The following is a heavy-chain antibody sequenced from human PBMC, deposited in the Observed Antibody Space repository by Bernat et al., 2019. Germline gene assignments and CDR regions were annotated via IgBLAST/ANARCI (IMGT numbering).Heavy chain of an antibody. CDR2: ISGGGDRT. CDR1: GFTFSSYD. D-gene: IGHD2-15*01. V-gene: IGHV3-23*01. Sequence: EVQLLESGGGLVQPGGSLRLSCAASGFTFSSYDMIWVRQAPGKGLEWVSGISGGGDRTYDADSVKGRFTISRDNFKNTLSLQMNSLRAEDTAVYYCAKILSQVDYYWYGADVWGQGTTVTVSS. CDR3: AKILSQVDYYWYGADV. J-gene: IGHJ6*02.